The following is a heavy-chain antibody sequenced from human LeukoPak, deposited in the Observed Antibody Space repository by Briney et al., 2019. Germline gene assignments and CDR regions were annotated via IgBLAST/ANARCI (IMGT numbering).Heavy chain of an antibody. Sequence: GGSLRLSCAASGFTFSSYSMNWVRQAPGKGLEWVSYISSSSSTIYYADSVKGRFTISRDNAENSLYLQMNGLRAEDTALYYCARKRPNYFDYWGQGTLVTVSS. CDR1: GFTFSSYS. V-gene: IGHV3-48*04. CDR2: ISSSSSTI. CDR3: ARKRPNYFDY. J-gene: IGHJ4*02.